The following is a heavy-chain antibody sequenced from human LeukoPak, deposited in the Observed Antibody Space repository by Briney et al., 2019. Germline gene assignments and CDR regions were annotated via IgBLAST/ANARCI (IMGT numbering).Heavy chain of an antibody. D-gene: IGHD4-17*01. CDR3: ARAGPGGDYGDYVGSGAFDI. CDR2: IIPIFGTA. CDR1: GGTFSSYA. Sequence: SVKVSCKASGGTFSSYAISWVRQAPGQGLEWMGGIIPIFGTANYAQKFQGRVTITADESTSTAYMELSSPRSEDTAVYYCARAGPGGDYGDYVGSGAFDIWGQGTMVTVSS. V-gene: IGHV1-69*13. J-gene: IGHJ3*02.